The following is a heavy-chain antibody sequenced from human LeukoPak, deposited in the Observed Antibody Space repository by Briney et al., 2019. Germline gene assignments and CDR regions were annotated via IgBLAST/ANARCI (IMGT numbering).Heavy chain of an antibody. CDR3: ARISPGAFDI. CDR2: IYLSGST. J-gene: IGHJ3*02. Sequence: SEALSLTCAVSGYSISSGYYWGWIRQPPGKGLEWIGIIYLSGSTYYSPSLKSRVTISVDTSKNQFSLRLSSVTAADTAIYYCARISPGAFDIWGQGTMVTVSS. D-gene: IGHD2-15*01. V-gene: IGHV4-38-2*01. CDR1: GYSISSGYY.